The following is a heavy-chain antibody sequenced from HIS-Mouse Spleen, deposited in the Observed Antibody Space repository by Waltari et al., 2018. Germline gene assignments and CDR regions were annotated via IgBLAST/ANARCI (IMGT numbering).Heavy chain of an antibody. CDR3: ARVYYDFWSGYYY. CDR2: INPNKCNT. J-gene: IGHJ4*02. D-gene: IGHD3-3*01. Sequence: QVQLVQSGAEVKKPGASVKVSCKASGYTFTSYDINWVRQATGQGLGWKGWINPNKCNTGDAQKIQGSVTRTRNTTISTAYMELSSLGSEDTAVYYWARVYYDFWSGYYYWGQGTLVTVSS. V-gene: IGHV1-8*01. CDR1: GYTFTSYD.